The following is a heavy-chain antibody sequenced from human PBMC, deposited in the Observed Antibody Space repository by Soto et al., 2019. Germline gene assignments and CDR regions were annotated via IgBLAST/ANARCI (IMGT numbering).Heavy chain of an antibody. Sequence: EVQLLESGGGLVQPGGSLRLSCAASGFTFSSYAMSWVRQTPGKGPEWVSAISGSGTSTYYADSVKGRFTISRDNSKNTLYLQMNSLRAEDTAVYDCAKTEQWLLAYFDYWGQGTLVAVSS. CDR1: GFTFSSYA. D-gene: IGHD6-19*01. CDR3: AKTEQWLLAYFDY. V-gene: IGHV3-23*01. J-gene: IGHJ4*02. CDR2: ISGSGTST.